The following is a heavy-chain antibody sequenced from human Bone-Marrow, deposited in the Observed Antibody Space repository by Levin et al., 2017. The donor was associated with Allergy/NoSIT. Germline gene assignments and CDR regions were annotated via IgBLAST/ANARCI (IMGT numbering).Heavy chain of an antibody. CDR3: ARGPYYDFWSGYLPNDY. CDR1: GYTFTSYD. Sequence: AASVKVSCKASGYTFTSYDINWVRQATGQGLEWMGWMNPNSGNTGYAQKFQGRVTMTRNTSISTAYMELSSLRSEDTAVYYCARGPYYDFWSGYLPNDYWGQGTLVTVSS. V-gene: IGHV1-8*01. J-gene: IGHJ4*02. CDR2: MNPNSGNT. D-gene: IGHD3-3*01.